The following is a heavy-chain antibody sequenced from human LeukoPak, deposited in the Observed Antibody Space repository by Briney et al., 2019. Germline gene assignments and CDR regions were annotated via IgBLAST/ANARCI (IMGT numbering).Heavy chain of an antibody. Sequence: SETLSLTCTVSGGSISSYYWSWIRQPPGKGLEWIGYIYYSGSTYYNPSLKSRVTISVDTSKNQFSLKLSSVTAADTAVYYCARHPYCSGGSCYYVVWFDPWGQGTLVTVSS. V-gene: IGHV4-59*08. J-gene: IGHJ5*02. CDR3: ARHPYCSGGSCYYVVWFDP. D-gene: IGHD2-15*01. CDR1: GGSISSYY. CDR2: IYYSGST.